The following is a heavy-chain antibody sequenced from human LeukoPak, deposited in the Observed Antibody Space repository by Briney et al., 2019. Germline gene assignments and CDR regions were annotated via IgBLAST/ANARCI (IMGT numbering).Heavy chain of an antibody. Sequence: SETLSLTCAVSGGSFSNYYWSWVRQPPGKGLEWIGEINDSGRINYNPSLMSRVTISVDTSKNQFSLRLTSVTARDTAVYYCARRWNYGRNYYIDVWGKGATVSVS. CDR1: GGSFSNYY. CDR2: INDSGRI. CDR3: ARRWNYGRNYYIDV. D-gene: IGHD1-7*01. V-gene: IGHV4-34*01. J-gene: IGHJ6*03.